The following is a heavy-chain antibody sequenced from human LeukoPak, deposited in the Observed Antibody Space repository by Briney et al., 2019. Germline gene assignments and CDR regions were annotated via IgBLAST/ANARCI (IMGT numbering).Heavy chain of an antibody. D-gene: IGHD6-19*01. CDR3: ARENRSGGFGY. Sequence: PGGSLRLSCAASGFTFSSYWMSWVRQAPGKGLEWVASIKQDGSEKYYVDSVKGRFTISRDNAKNSLYLQMDSLKAEDTAVYYCARENRSGGFGYWGQGTLVTVSS. CDR1: GFTFSSYW. J-gene: IGHJ4*02. CDR2: IKQDGSEK. V-gene: IGHV3-7*01.